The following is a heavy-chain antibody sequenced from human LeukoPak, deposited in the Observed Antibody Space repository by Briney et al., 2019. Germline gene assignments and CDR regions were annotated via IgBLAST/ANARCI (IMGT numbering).Heavy chain of an antibody. CDR2: IYYSGST. CDR1: GGSISSGGYY. J-gene: IGHJ5*02. D-gene: IGHD3-10*01. CDR3: ARVLGLRVLNWFKGFDP. V-gene: IGHV4-31*03. Sequence: SETLSLTCTVSGGSISSGGYYWSWIRQHPGTGLEWIGYIYYSGSTYYNPPLKSRVTISVDTSKNQFSLKLSSVTAADTAVYYCARVLGLRVLNWFKGFDPWGQGTLVTVSS.